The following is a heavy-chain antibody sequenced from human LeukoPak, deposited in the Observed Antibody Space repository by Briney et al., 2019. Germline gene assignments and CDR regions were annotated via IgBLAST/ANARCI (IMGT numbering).Heavy chain of an antibody. CDR3: VSAYRGWYFGY. Sequence: SETLSLTCTVSGGSISSSSYYWGWIRQPPGKGLEWIGSIYYSGSTYYNPSLKSRVTISVDTSKNQFSLKLSSVTAADTAVYYCVSAYRGWYFGYWGQGTLVTVSS. CDR2: IYYSGST. J-gene: IGHJ4*02. V-gene: IGHV4-39*07. CDR1: GGSISSSSYY. D-gene: IGHD6-19*01.